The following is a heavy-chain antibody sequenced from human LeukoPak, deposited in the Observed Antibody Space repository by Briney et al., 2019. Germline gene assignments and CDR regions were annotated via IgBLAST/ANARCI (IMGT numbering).Heavy chain of an antibody. CDR2: ISGSGGST. D-gene: IGHD3-22*01. CDR1: GFIFSSYW. V-gene: IGHV3-23*01. Sequence: PGGSLRLSCVASGFIFSSYWMTWVRQAPGKGLEWVSAISGSGGSTYYADSVKGRFTISRDNSKNTLYLQMNSLRAEDTAVYYCAKAPYDSSGYYYLYYFDYWGQGTLVTVSS. CDR3: AKAPYDSSGYYYLYYFDY. J-gene: IGHJ4*02.